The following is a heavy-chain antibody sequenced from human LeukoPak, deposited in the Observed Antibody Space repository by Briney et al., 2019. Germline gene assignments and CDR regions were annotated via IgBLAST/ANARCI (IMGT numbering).Heavy chain of an antibody. CDR2: IYYSGST. CDR3: ARETCSGGSCFQFDF. J-gene: IGHJ4*02. D-gene: IGHD2-15*01. Sequence: KPSETLSLTCTVPGDSISNYYWSWIRQSPGKGLEWIGYIYYSGSTNYNPSLKSRVTISVDTSKNQFSLKLSSVTAADTAVYYCARETCSGGSCFQFDFWGQGTLVTVSS. V-gene: IGHV4-59*01. CDR1: GDSISNYY.